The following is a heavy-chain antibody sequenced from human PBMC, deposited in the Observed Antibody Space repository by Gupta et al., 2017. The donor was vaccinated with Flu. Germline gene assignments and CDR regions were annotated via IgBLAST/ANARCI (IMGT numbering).Heavy chain of an antibody. J-gene: IGHJ6*03. D-gene: IGHD2-2*01. CDR2: ISSSSSYI. Sequence: EVQLVESGGGLVKPGGSLRLSCAASGFTFSSYSMNWVRQAPGKGLEWVSSISSSSSYIYYADSVKGRFTISRDNAKNSLYLQMNSLRAEDTAVYYCASLPIVVVPAADYYYMDVWGKGTTVTVSS. CDR3: ASLPIVVVPAADYYYMDV. CDR1: GFTFSSYS. V-gene: IGHV3-21*01.